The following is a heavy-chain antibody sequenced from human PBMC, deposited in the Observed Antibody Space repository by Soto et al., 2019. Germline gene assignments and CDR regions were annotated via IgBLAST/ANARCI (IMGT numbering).Heavy chain of an antibody. Sequence: QVQLVQSGAEVKPPGASVKVSCKASGYTFTTFGISWVRQAPGQGLEWMGWTSTNNGDTYYAPRFQGRVTVTKDTSTRTAYMELRSLRPDDTAVYYCGREYCRGGRCYSPDYWGQGTLVIVSS. J-gene: IGHJ4*02. CDR1: GYTFTTFG. D-gene: IGHD2-15*01. CDR2: TSTNNGDT. CDR3: GREYCRGGRCYSPDY. V-gene: IGHV1-18*01.